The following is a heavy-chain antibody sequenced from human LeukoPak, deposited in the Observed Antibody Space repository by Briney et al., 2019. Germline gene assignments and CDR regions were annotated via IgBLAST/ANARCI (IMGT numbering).Heavy chain of an antibody. J-gene: IGHJ3*02. D-gene: IGHD6-13*01. Sequence: GESLKISCKGSGFSFTGYWIGWVRQMPGKGLEWMGIIYPGDSDTRYSPSFQGQVTISADKSISTAYLQWSSLKASDTAMYYCARPHRGYSSSPQAFDIWGQGTMVTVSS. CDR1: GFSFTGYW. CDR3: ARPHRGYSSSPQAFDI. CDR2: IYPGDSDT. V-gene: IGHV5-51*01.